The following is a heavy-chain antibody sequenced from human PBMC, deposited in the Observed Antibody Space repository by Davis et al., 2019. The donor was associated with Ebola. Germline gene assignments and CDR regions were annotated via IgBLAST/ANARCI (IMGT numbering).Heavy chain of an antibody. CDR2: IIPIFGTA. J-gene: IGHJ4*02. CDR3: ARDLGWELRGYFDY. Sequence: SVQVSCKASGGTFSSYAISWVRQAPGQGLEWMGGIIPIFGTANYAQNFQGRVTITADEFTSTAYMELSSLRSEDTAVYYCARDLGWELRGYFDYWGQGTLVTVSS. CDR1: GGTFSSYA. D-gene: IGHD1-26*01. V-gene: IGHV1-69*13.